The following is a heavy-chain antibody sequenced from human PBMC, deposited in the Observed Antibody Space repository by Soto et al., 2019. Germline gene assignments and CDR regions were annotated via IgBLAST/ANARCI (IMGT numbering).Heavy chain of an antibody. J-gene: IGHJ3*02. CDR3: AREFMYSGYDGAFDI. CDR1: GFTFSSYA. Sequence: GGSLRLSCAASGFTFSSYAMHWVRQAPGKGLEWVAVISYDGSNKYYADSVKGRFTISRDNSKNTLYLQMNSLRAEDTAVYYCAREFMYSGYDGAFDIWGQGTMVTVSS. D-gene: IGHD5-12*01. CDR2: ISYDGSNK. V-gene: IGHV3-30-3*01.